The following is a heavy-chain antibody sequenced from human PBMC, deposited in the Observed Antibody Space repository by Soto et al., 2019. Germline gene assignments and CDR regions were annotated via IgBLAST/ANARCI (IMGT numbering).Heavy chain of an antibody. V-gene: IGHV4-59*01. Sequence: GPGWASETLSLTCTVSGGSMTIYYGSWVRQPPGKGVEWIGYMFYSGRFNYNPSLKSRVTISIDTSKNQISLKLRSVTAADTAIYYCARSGHSVGGAVWGHGILVTVSS. J-gene: IGHJ4*01. CDR2: MFYSGRF. CDR3: ARSGHSVGGAV. CDR1: GGSMTIYY. D-gene: IGHD3-16*01.